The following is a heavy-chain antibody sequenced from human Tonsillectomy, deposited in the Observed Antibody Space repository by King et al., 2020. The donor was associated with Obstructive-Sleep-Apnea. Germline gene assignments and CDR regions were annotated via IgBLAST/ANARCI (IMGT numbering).Heavy chain of an antibody. CDR2: IYSGGST. D-gene: IGHD6-19*01. V-gene: IGHV3-66*01. Sequence: EVQLVESGGGLVQPGGSLRLSCAVSGFTVSINYMSWVRQTPGKGLEWCPGIYSGGSTYYADAVKGRFTISRDNSKNTLYLQINSLRAEDTAVYYCARDVAVAARGYWGQGTLVTVSS. CDR3: ARDVAVAARGY. J-gene: IGHJ4*02. CDR1: GFTVSINY.